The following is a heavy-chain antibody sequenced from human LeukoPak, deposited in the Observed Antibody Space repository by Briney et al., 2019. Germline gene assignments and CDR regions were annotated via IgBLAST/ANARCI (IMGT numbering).Heavy chain of an antibody. Sequence: SETLSLTCTVSGGSISSYYWSWIRQPPGKGLEWIGYIYYSGSTNYNPSLKSRVTISVETSKNQFSLKLSSVTAADTAVYYCAGGIADGNWFDPWGQGTLVTVSS. CDR1: GGSISSYY. V-gene: IGHV4-59*01. J-gene: IGHJ5*02. CDR2: IYYSGST. CDR3: AGGIADGNWFDP. D-gene: IGHD6-13*01.